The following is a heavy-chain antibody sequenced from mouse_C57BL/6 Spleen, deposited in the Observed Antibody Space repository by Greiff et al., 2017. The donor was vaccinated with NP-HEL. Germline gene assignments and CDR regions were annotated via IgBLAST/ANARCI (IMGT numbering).Heavy chain of an antibody. J-gene: IGHJ4*01. V-gene: IGHV3-6*01. CDR2: ISYDGCH. D-gene: IGHD1-1*01. CDR1: GYSFTSGYY. Sequence: DVKLQESGPGLVKPSQSLSLTCSVTGYSFTSGYYWNWIRQPPGNKLEWMGYISYDGCHNYNPSLKNRIPFTLDTSKNQFFLKLYSVTTENTATYYCARAPFYYYGSSYNYAMDYWGQGTSVTVSS. CDR3: ARAPFYYYGSSYNYAMDY.